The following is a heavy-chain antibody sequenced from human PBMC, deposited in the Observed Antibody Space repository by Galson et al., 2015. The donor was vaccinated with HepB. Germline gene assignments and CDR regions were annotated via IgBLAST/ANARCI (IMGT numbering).Heavy chain of an antibody. Sequence: SVKVSCKASGYTSTSYYMHWVRQAPGQGLEWMGIINPSGGSTSYAQKFQGRVTMTRDTSTSTVYMELSSLRSEDTAVYYCARDPAYCSGGSCYYFSWSGIDYWGQGTLVTVSS. J-gene: IGHJ4*02. D-gene: IGHD2-15*01. CDR2: INPSGGST. CDR1: GYTSTSYY. CDR3: ARDPAYCSGGSCYYFSWSGIDY. V-gene: IGHV1-46*03.